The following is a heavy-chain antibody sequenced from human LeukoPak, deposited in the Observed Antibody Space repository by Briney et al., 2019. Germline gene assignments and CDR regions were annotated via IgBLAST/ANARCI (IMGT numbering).Heavy chain of an antibody. D-gene: IGHD1-26*01. CDR1: GGTFSSYA. Sequence: ASVKVSCKASGGTFSSYAISWVRQAPGQGREWMGGIIPIFGTANYAQKFQGRVTITTDESTSTAYMELSSLRSEDTAVYYCATDGGGSYSYYFDYWGQGTLVTVSS. J-gene: IGHJ4*02. CDR2: IIPIFGTA. CDR3: ATDGGGSYSYYFDY. V-gene: IGHV1-69*05.